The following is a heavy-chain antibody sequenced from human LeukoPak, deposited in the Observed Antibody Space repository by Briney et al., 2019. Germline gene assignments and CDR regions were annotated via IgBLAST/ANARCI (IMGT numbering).Heavy chain of an antibody. CDR2: IKQDGSEK. D-gene: IGHD6-19*01. V-gene: IGHV3-7*01. J-gene: IGHJ3*02. Sequence: GGSLRLSCAASGFTFRAYWMSWVRQAPGKGLEGVTNIKQDGSEKNYVDSVKGRFTISRDNTKKSLHLQMNSLRAEDTAVYYCARSLRSSGWLPDDAFDIWGQGTKVTVSS. CDR3: ARSLRSSGWLPDDAFDI. CDR1: GFTFRAYW.